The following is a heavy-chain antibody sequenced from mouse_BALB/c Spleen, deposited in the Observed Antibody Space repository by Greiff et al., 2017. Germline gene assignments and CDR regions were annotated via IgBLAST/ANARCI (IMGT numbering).Heavy chain of an antibody. CDR2: ISDGGSYT. V-gene: IGHV5-4*02. J-gene: IGHJ3*01. CDR3: ARDQDYGSSYRFAY. D-gene: IGHD1-1*01. CDR1: GFTFSDYY. Sequence: EVQRVESGGGLVKPGGSLKLSCAASGFTFSDYYMYWVRQTPEKRLEWVATISDGGSYTYYPDSVKGRFTISRDNAKNNLYLQMSSLKSEDTAMYYCARDQDYGSSYRFAYWGQGTLVTVSA.